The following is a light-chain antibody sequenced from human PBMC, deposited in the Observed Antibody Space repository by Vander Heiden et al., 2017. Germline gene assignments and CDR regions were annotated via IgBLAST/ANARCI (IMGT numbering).Light chain of an antibody. CDR2: AAS. V-gene: IGKV1-12*01. Sequence: DLHMTQSPSSVSASVGDRVTITCRASQGISNWLAWYQQKPGIAPELLIYAASRFQSGVPSTFSGSAFGTDFTLTMMILHPEHIRTYYCQRSKSFRTTFGQGTRLDMK. J-gene: IGKJ5*01. CDR1: QGISNW. CDR3: QRSKSFRTT.